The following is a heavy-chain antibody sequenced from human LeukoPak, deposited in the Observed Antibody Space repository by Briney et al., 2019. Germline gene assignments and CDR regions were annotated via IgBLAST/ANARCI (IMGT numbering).Heavy chain of an antibody. CDR3: ARSLGYSYALDS. V-gene: IGHV3-21*01. J-gene: IGHJ4*02. Sequence: GGSLRLSCAASGFTFSSYNMNWVRQAPGKGLEWVSSISSSSSSYIYHADSVKGRFTISRDNTKISLYLRMNSLRAEDTAVYYCARSLGYSYALDSWGQGILVTVSS. CDR2: ISSSSSSYI. D-gene: IGHD5-18*01. CDR1: GFTFSSYN.